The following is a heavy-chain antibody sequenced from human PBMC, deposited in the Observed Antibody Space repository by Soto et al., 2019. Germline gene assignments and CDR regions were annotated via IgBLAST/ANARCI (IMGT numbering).Heavy chain of an antibody. J-gene: IGHJ4*02. CDR2: VNPSGGHT. V-gene: IGHV1-46*01. D-gene: IGHD2-21*02. Sequence: QVQLMQYGAEVKKPGASVKVSCKASGDTFTDYYIHWVRQAPGQGLEWMGTVNPSGGHTTYAQHFLGRVTMTSDTSTSTLYMELTSLTSDDTAVYYCARGGHVVVVTAALDYWGQGTLVTVSS. CDR1: GDTFTDYY. CDR3: ARGGHVVVVTAALDY.